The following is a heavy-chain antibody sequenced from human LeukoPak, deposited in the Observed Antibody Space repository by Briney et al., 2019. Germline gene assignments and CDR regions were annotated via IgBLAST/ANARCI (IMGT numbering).Heavy chain of an antibody. CDR1: GHTFTAYY. J-gene: IGHJ4*02. D-gene: IGHD3-22*01. Sequence: ASAKVSCKASGHTFTAYYMFWVRQAPGQGLEWMGWINPNSGGTNFAPNFQGRVTLTRDTSISTAYMELSGLTSDDTAVYFCATYYSDTSARDWGQGTLVTVSS. CDR2: INPNSGGT. V-gene: IGHV1-2*02. CDR3: ATYYSDTSARD.